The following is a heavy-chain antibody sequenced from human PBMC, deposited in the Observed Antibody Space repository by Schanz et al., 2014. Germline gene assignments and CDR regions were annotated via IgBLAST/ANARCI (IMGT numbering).Heavy chain of an antibody. D-gene: IGHD6-13*01. CDR2: ISGSGGNT. CDR1: GFTFRGYA. V-gene: IGHV3-23*01. J-gene: IGHJ4*02. CDR3: ARGLIAAAGGAFDY. Sequence: EVQLLESGGGLVQPGGSLRLSCAASGFTFRGYAMSWVRQAPGRGLEWVSIISGSGGNTYYADAVRGRFTISRDNSKNTLYLQMNSLRAGDAAVYYCARGLIAAAGGAFDYWGQGTLVAVSA.